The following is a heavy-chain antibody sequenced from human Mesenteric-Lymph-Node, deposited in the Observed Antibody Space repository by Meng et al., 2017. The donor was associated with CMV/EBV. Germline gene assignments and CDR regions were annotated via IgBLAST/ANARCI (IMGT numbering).Heavy chain of an antibody. J-gene: IGHJ2*01. CDR1: GFTFSDYR. Sequence: GESLKISCAGSGFTFSDYRMIWVRQAPGKGLEWVSSISSTTTYIYYADSLKDRFTISRDNAKNSLYLQMNSLRAEDTAVYYCARDGAYYDFWSGPRQWYFDLWGRGTLVTVSS. CDR2: ISSTTTYI. D-gene: IGHD3-3*01. CDR3: ARDGAYYDFWSGPRQWYFDL. V-gene: IGHV3-21*01.